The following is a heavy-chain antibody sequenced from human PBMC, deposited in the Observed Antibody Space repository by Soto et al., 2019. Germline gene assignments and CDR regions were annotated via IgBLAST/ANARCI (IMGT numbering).Heavy chain of an antibody. J-gene: IGHJ4*02. CDR2: ISPKTGAT. D-gene: IGHD2-8*02. V-gene: IGHV1-2*02. CDR3: AAGAESYFDF. Sequence: AASVKVSCKASGYTFTDYYLHWVRQAPGHGLEWMGWISPKTGATHYAQSFQGRVTMTRDTSITTAYVVVSSLTSDDTAVYYCAAGAESYFDFWGQGTLVAVSS. CDR1: GYTFTDYY.